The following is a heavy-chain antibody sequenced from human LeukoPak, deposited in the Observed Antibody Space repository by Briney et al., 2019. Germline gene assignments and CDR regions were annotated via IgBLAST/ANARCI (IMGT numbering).Heavy chain of an antibody. V-gene: IGHV2-70*12. CDR3: AHRRVSDYGGNSGPDAFDV. CDR2: IDWDDDK. Sequence: TLSLTCTVSGGSLSSYYWSWIRQPPGKALEWLARIDWDDDKYHSTSLKTRLTLSKETSKNQVVLTMTNMDPVDTATYYCAHRRVSDYGGNSGPDAFDVWGQGTMVTVSS. J-gene: IGHJ3*01. D-gene: IGHD4-23*01. CDR1: GGSLSSYY.